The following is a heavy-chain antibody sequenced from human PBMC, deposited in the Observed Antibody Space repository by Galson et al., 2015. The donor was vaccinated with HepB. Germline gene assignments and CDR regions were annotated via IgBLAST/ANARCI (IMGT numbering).Heavy chain of an antibody. CDR2: TYYRSKWYN. V-gene: IGHV6-1*01. D-gene: IGHD6-13*01. J-gene: IGHJ6*02. CDR3: ARAYLYSSSWYENYYGMDV. CDR1: GDSVSSNSAA. Sequence: CAISGDSVSSNSAAWNWTRQSPSRGLEWLGRTYYRSKWYNDYAVSVKSRITINPDTSKNQFSLQLNSVTPEDTAVYYCARAYLYSSSWYENYYGMDVWGQGTTVTVSS.